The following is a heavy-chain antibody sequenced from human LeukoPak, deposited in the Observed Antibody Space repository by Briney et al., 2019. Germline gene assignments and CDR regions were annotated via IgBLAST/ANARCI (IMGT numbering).Heavy chain of an antibody. CDR2: ISDIGSI. V-gene: IGHV4-59*08. Sequence: SETLSLTCTVSGGSISSYYWSWIRQPPGKGLEWIAYISDIGSINYNPSLKGRVTISLDTSKNQFSLKLSSVTAADTAVYYCAGHHPRNTVDFWGQGTLVTVSP. CDR3: AGHHPRNTVDF. CDR1: GGSISSYY. J-gene: IGHJ4*02. D-gene: IGHD2-8*02.